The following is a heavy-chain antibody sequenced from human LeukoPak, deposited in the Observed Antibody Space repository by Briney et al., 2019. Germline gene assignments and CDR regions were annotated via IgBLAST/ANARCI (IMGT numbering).Heavy chain of an antibody. CDR1: GFTVSSNY. CDR3: ARSFYDSSGYYYVPSAFDI. J-gene: IGHJ3*02. D-gene: IGHD3-22*01. Sequence: PGGSLRLSCAASGFTVSSNYMSWVRHAPGKGLEGVSVIYSGGSTYYADSVKGRFTISRDNSKNTLYLQMNRLRAEDTAMYYCARSFYDSSGYYYVPSAFDIWGQGTMVTVSS. CDR2: IYSGGST. V-gene: IGHV3-66*01.